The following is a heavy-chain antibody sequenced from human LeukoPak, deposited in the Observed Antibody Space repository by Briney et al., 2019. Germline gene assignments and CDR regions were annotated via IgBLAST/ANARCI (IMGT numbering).Heavy chain of an antibody. V-gene: IGHV3-9*01. CDR2: ISWNSGSI. J-gene: IGHJ6*03. CDR1: GFTFDDYA. CDR3: AKAPYYYMDA. Sequence: GGSLRLSCAASGFTFDDYAMHWVRQAPGKGLEWVSGISWNSGSIGYADSVKGRFTISRDNAKNSLYLQMNSLRAEDTALYYCAKAPYYYMDAWGKGTTVTVSS. D-gene: IGHD2-21*01.